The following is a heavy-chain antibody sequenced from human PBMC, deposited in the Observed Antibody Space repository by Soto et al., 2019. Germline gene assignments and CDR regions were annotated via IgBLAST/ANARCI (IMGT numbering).Heavy chain of an antibody. V-gene: IGHV3-23*01. J-gene: IGHJ4*02. CDR1: GFTFGAHP. D-gene: IGHD4-17*01. Sequence: EVQLLEAGGGLVQPGGSLTVSCAASGFTFGAHPMSWVRLAPGKGLEWVSTISGYGGSTYYPDSLKGRFIISRDNSKHTLYLQINTLRADDTAIYCCAKQRSKVTTSFDYWGQGTLVTVSS. CDR3: AKQRSKVTTSFDY. CDR2: ISGYGGST.